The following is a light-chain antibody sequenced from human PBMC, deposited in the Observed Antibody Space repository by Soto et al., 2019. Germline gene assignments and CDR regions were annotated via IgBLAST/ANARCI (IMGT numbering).Light chain of an antibody. V-gene: IGKV3-15*01. CDR2: GAS. J-gene: IGKJ1*01. CDR1: QSVSSN. CDR3: QQYNNWPRT. Sequence: EIVMTPSPATLSVSPGERATLSCRTSQSVSSNLAWYQQTPGQAPRLLIYGASTRATGIPARFSGSGSGTEFTLTISSLQSEDFAVYYCQQYNNWPRTFGQGTKVDIK.